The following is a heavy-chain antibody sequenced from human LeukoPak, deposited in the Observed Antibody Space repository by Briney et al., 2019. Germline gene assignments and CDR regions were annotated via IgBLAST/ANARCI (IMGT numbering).Heavy chain of an antibody. Sequence: GGSLRLSCAASGFTFSSYSMNWVRQAPGKGLEWVSYISSSSSTIYYADSVKGRFTISRDNSKNTLNLQMNSLRAEDTAVYYCARPRVATVPYYWYFDLWGRGTLVTVSS. CDR2: ISSSSSTI. CDR1: GFTFSSYS. CDR3: ARPRVATVPYYWYFDL. V-gene: IGHV3-48*01. D-gene: IGHD5-12*01. J-gene: IGHJ2*01.